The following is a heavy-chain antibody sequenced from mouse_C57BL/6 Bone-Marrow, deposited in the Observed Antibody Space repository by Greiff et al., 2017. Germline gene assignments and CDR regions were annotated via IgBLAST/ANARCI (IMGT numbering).Heavy chain of an antibody. CDR2: IYPGSGST. Sequence: VQLQQPGAELVKPGASVKMSCKASGYTFTSYWITWVKQRPGQGLEWIGDIYPGSGSTNYNEKFKSKATLTVDTSSSTAYMQLSSLTSEDSAVYYCARAGGNYEAWFAYWGQGTLVTVSA. V-gene: IGHV1-55*01. CDR1: GYTFTSYW. J-gene: IGHJ3*01. CDR3: ARAGGNYEAWFAY. D-gene: IGHD2-1*01.